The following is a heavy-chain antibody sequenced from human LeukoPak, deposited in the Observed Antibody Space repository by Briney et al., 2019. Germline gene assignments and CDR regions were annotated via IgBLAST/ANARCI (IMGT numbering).Heavy chain of an antibody. CDR3: AKIPEYRQLTYFDY. CDR2: ISGSGGST. V-gene: IGHV3-23*01. D-gene: IGHD2-2*01. J-gene: IGHJ4*02. Sequence: GGSLRLSCAASGFTFSSYAMSWVRQAPGKGPEWVSAISGSGGSTYYADSVKGRFTISRDNSKNTLYLQMNSLRAEDTAVYYCAKIPEYRQLTYFDYWGQGTLVTVSS. CDR1: GFTFSSYA.